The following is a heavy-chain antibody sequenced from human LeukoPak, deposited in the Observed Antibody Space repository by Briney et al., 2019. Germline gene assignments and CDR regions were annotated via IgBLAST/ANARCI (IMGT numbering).Heavy chain of an antibody. J-gene: IGHJ4*02. CDR3: ARGAVTNLSLFDY. CDR1: GFTFSSYG. CDR2: ISYDGSNK. Sequence: PGRSLRLSCAASGFTFSSYGMHWVRQAPGKGLEWVAVISYDGSNKYYADSVKGRFTISRDNSKNTLYLQMNSLRAEDTAVYYCARGAVTNLSLFDYWGQGALVTVSS. D-gene: IGHD4-17*01. V-gene: IGHV3-30*03.